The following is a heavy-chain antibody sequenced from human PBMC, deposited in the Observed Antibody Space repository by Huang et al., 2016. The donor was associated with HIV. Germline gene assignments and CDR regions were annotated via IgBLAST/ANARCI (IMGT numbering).Heavy chain of an antibody. CDR2: ISRMHNTT. CDR3: ARGVGNSNRGFDI. V-gene: IGHV1-69*11. J-gene: IGHJ4*02. CDR1: GGTVSSFS. D-gene: IGHD5-18*01. Sequence: QVQLVQSGAEMKKSGSSVKVSCKASGGTVSSFSFTWVRQAPGNGLEWIGRISRMHNTTDLAEKFRGRVTLTADESTNTAVMELSGLTSQDTAVYYCARGVGNSNRGFDIWGQGTLVTVS.